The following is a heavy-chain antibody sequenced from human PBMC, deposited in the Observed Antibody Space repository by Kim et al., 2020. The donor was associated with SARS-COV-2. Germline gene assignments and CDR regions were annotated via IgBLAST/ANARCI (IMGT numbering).Heavy chain of an antibody. V-gene: IGHV3-33*01. J-gene: IGHJ4*02. CDR2: IWYDGSNK. Sequence: GGSLRLSCAASGFTFSSYGMHWVRQAPGKGLEWVAVIWYDGSNKYYADSVKGRFTISRDNSKNTLYLQMNSLRAEDTAVYYCARGSFPLYVGLEGDYWGQGTLVTVSS. CDR3: ARGSFPLYVGLEGDY. CDR1: GFTFSSYG. D-gene: IGHD2-8*01.